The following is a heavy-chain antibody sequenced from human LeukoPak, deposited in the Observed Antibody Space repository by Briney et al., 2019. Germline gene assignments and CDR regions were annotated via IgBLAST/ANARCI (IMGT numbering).Heavy chain of an antibody. J-gene: IGHJ4*02. CDR1: GFTFSNYA. D-gene: IGHD4-17*01. CDR2: ITGSGGST. V-gene: IGHV3-23*01. CDR3: AKRVDYGDFSFDW. Sequence: QSGGSLRLSCAASGFTFSNYAMSWVRQAPGKGLEWVSVITGSGGSTYYADSVKGRFTISRDNSKNTLYLQMNSLRAEDTAVYYCAKRVDYGDFSFDWWGQGTLVTVSS.